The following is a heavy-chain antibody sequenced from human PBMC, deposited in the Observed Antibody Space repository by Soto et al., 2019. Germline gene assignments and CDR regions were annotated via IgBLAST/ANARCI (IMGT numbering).Heavy chain of an antibody. J-gene: IGHJ6*02. Sequence: QVQLVESGGGVVQPGRSLRLSCAASAFTFSSYAMHWVRQAPGKGLEWVAVISSDGGNKYYADSVKGRFTISRDNSKNTLSLQVKSLRTEDTAVYYCARASLSGHDFRSGFYPYYYYYGMDVWGQGTTVTVSS. CDR3: ARASLSGHDFRSGFYPYYYYYGMDV. D-gene: IGHD3-3*01. V-gene: IGHV3-30-3*01. CDR1: AFTFSSYA. CDR2: ISSDGGNK.